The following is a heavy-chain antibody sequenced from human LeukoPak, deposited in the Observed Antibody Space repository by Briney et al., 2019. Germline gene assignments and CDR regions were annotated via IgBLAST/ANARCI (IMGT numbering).Heavy chain of an antibody. CDR3: AELGITMIGGV. Sequence: GGSLRPSWPPSGSTFSRYGMHWARQAPGKGLGWVSYISSSGSTIYYADSVKGRFTISRDNAKNSLYLQMNSLRAEDTAVYYCAELGITMIGGVWGKGTTVTISS. CDR1: GSTFSRYG. CDR2: ISSSGSTI. D-gene: IGHD3-10*02. V-gene: IGHV3-48*03. J-gene: IGHJ6*04.